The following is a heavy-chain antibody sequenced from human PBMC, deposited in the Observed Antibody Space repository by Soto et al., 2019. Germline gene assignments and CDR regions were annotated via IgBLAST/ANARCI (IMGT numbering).Heavy chain of an antibody. V-gene: IGHV4-59*01. D-gene: IGHD2-15*01. CDR3: ARSGYCSGGGCSNYYYYYMDV. J-gene: IGHJ6*03. CDR2: IYYSGDT. CDR1: GGSITYYY. Sequence: QVQVQESGPGLVKPSETLSLTCTVSGGSITYYYWSWIRQPPGKGLEWIGYIYYSGDTNYNPSLKSRVTISVDTSQNQFSLKLSSVTAADTAVYYCARSGYCSGGGCSNYYYYYMDVWGKGTTVTVSS.